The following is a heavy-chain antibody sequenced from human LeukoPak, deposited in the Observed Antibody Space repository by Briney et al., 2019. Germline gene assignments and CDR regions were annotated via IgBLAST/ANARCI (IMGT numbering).Heavy chain of an antibody. V-gene: IGHV4-4*07. D-gene: IGHD3-10*01. CDR3: ARDYPMVRGVIRSHLKRTFWLDP. CDR1: GGSFSSYY. Sequence: SETLSLTCAVYGGSFSSYYWSWIRQPAGKGLEWIGRIYTSGSTNYNPSLKSRVTMSVDTSKNQFSLKLSSVTAADTAVYYCARDYPMVRGVIRSHLKRTFWLDPWGQGTLVTVSS. J-gene: IGHJ5*02. CDR2: IYTSGST.